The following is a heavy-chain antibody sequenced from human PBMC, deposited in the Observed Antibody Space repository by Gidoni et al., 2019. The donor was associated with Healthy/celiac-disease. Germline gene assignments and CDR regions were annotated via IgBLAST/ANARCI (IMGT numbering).Heavy chain of an antibody. CDR1: GGPFSSYA. J-gene: IGHJ4*02. CDR3: ARDGSAYCGGDCRHLH. V-gene: IGHV1-69*01. CDR2: IIPIVGTA. Sequence: QVQLVQSGAEVTKPGSSVKVSCKASGGPFSSYAISWVRQAPGQGLEWMGGIIPIVGTANYAQKFQGRVTITADESTSTAYMELSSLRSEDTAVYYCARDGSAYCGGDCRHLHWGQGTLVTVSS. D-gene: IGHD2-21*02.